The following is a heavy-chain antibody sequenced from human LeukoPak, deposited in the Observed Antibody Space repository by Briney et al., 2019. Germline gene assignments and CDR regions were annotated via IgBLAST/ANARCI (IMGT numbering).Heavy chain of an antibody. J-gene: IGHJ1*01. Sequence: GGSLRLSCVASVSSGLTRWMNWVRQAPGKGLEWVAIIKEDGSDKYYVDSVKGRFTISRDNSKNTLYLQMNSLRAEDTAVYYCARDPQIGAEYFQHWGQGTLVTVSS. CDR3: ARDPQIGAEYFQH. CDR1: VSSGLTRW. V-gene: IGHV3-7*01. D-gene: IGHD2/OR15-2a*01. CDR2: IKEDGSDK.